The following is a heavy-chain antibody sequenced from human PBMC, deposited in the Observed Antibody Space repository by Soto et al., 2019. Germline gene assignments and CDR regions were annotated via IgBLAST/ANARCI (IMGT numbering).Heavy chain of an antibody. CDR1: GYSFTSYW. V-gene: IGHV5-51*01. CDR2: IYPGDPDT. CDR3: ARRSRYAVGVYGMDV. D-gene: IGHD2-2*01. J-gene: IGHJ6*02. Sequence: EVQLVQSGAEVKKPGESLKISCKGSGYSFTSYWIGWVRQMPGKGLEWMGIIYPGDPDTRYSPSFQGQVTISADKSISTAYLQWSSLKASDTAMYYCARRSRYAVGVYGMDVWGQGTTVTVSS.